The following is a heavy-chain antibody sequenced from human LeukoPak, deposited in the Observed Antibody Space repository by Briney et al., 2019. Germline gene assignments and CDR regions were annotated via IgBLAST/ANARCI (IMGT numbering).Heavy chain of an antibody. Sequence: ASVKVSCKASGYTFTSYDINWVRQATGQGLEWMGWINPNSGGTNYAQKFQGRVTMTRDTSISTAYMELSRLRSDDTAVYYCARGGYLPLSYYFDYWGQGTLVTVSS. V-gene: IGHV1-2*02. CDR2: INPNSGGT. CDR1: GYTFTSYD. D-gene: IGHD2-15*01. J-gene: IGHJ4*02. CDR3: ARGGYLPLSYYFDY.